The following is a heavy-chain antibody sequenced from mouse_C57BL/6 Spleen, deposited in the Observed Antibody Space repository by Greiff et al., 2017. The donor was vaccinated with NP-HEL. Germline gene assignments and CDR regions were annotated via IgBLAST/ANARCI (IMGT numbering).Heavy chain of an antibody. Sequence: QVQLQQPGAELVKPGASVKVSCKASGYTFTSYWMHWVKQRPGQGLEWIGRIHPSDSDPNYNQQFKGKATLTVDKSSSTAYMQLSSLTSEDSAVYYCAMEITTVVAFDYWGQGTTLTVSS. J-gene: IGHJ2*01. CDR1: GYTFTSYW. D-gene: IGHD1-1*01. CDR2: IHPSDSDP. CDR3: AMEITTVVAFDY. V-gene: IGHV1-74*01.